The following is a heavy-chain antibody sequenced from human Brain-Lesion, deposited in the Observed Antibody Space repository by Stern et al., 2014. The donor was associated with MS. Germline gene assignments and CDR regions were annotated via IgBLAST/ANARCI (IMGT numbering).Heavy chain of an antibody. Sequence: QVQLQESGPGLVKPSETLSLTCAASGDSLSSYYLNWIRQPPGQGLEWIGYIYFSGSTSYNPSLKSRVTISVDTSKKQFSLKLTSVTAADTAVYYCARDRGSRSSSPRRYYYGMDVWGQGTTVTVSS. D-gene: IGHD6-13*01. CDR2: IYFSGST. CDR3: ARDRGSRSSSPRRYYYGMDV. V-gene: IGHV4-59*01. J-gene: IGHJ6*02. CDR1: GDSLSSYY.